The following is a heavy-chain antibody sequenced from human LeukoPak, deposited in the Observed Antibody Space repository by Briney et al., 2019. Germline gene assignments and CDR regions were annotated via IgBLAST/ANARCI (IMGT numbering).Heavy chain of an antibody. D-gene: IGHD3-10*01. J-gene: IGHJ6*03. Sequence: GGSLRLSCAASVFTVSSNYMSWVREGPGKGLEWVSVIYSGGSTYYADSVKGRFTISRDNSKNTLYLQMNSLRAEDTAGYYCARVPQAAGSGSSGARIYYYYYYMDVWGKGTTVTVSS. CDR3: ARVPQAAGSGSSGARIYYYYYYMDV. CDR1: VFTVSSNY. CDR2: IYSGGST. V-gene: IGHV3-53*01.